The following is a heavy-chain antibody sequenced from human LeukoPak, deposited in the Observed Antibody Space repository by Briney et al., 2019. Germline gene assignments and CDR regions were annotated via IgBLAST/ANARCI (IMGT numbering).Heavy chain of an antibody. CDR1: GFTFSSYG. CDR3: ATLIVGARGGDAFDI. J-gene: IGHJ3*02. V-gene: IGHV3-30*02. Sequence: GGSLRLSCAASGFTFSSYGMHWVRQAPGKGLEWVAFIRYDGSNKYYADSVKGRFTISRDNSKNTLYLQMNSLRAEDTAVYYCATLIVGARGGDAFDIWGQGAMVTVSS. CDR2: IRYDGSNK. D-gene: IGHD1-26*01.